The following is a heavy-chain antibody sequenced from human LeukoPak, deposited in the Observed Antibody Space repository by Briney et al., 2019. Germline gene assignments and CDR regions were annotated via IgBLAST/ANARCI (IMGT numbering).Heavy chain of an antibody. V-gene: IGHV1-18*01. J-gene: IGHJ6*02. CDR1: GYTFTSYG. D-gene: IGHD3-3*01. Sequence: ASVKVSCKASGYTFTSYGISWVRQAPGQGLEWMGWISAYNGNTSYAQKLQGRVTMTTDTSTSTAYMELRSLRSDDTAVYYCARVTYYDFWSGYYKEGDYYGMDVWGQGTPVTVSS. CDR2: ISAYNGNT. CDR3: ARVTYYDFWSGYYKEGDYYGMDV.